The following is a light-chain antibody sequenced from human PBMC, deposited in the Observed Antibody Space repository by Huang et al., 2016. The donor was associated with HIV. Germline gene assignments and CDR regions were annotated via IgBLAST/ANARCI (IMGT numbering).Light chain of an antibody. V-gene: IGKV3-15*01. CDR1: QSVRSS. Sequence: EIVMTQSPATLSVSPGERATLSCRASQSVRSSLVWYQQKPGQAPRLLIYGASTRATSIPARFSGSGSGTEFTLTISSLQSEDFAVYYCQQYYNWPKTFGQGTKVEIK. CDR2: GAS. J-gene: IGKJ1*01. CDR3: QQYYNWPKT.